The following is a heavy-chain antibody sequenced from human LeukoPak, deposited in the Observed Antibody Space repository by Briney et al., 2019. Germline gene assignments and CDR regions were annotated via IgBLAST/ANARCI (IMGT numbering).Heavy chain of an antibody. Sequence: GGSLRLSCAASGFTFSSYAMSWVRQAPGKGLEWVSAISGSGGSTYYADSVKGRFTISRNNSRNTLYLQMNSLRAEDTAVYYCAKDLPITIFGVDLFDYWGQGTLVTVSS. D-gene: IGHD3-3*01. CDR3: AKDLPITIFGVDLFDY. CDR1: GFTFSSYA. V-gene: IGHV3-23*01. CDR2: ISGSGGST. J-gene: IGHJ4*02.